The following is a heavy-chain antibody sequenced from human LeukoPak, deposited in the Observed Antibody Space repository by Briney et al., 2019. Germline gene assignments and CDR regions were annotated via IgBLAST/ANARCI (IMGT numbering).Heavy chain of an antibody. CDR2: IDTDGRTT. V-gene: IGHV3-74*01. D-gene: IGHD3-10*01. CDR3: ARDVAGARSY. Sequence: GGSLRLSCAASGYTFSSYWMHWVRQAPRKGLVWVSRIDTDGRTTNYADSVRGRFTIYRDNVQNTLYLQMNSLTAEDTAVYYCARDVAGARSYWGQGALVSDSS. J-gene: IGHJ4*02. CDR1: GYTFSSYW.